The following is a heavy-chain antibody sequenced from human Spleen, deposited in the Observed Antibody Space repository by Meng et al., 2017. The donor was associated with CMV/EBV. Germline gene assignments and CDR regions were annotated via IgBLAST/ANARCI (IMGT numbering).Heavy chain of an antibody. D-gene: IGHD5-18*01. CDR3: ARRTDSYGSDYYYYYAMDV. V-gene: IGHV5-51*01. CDR1: GYSFTNYW. CDR2: IYPGDSDT. Sequence: GGSLRLSCKGSGYSFTNYWIAWVRQMPGKGLEWMGIIYPGDSDTRHSPSFQGQVTISADKSISTAYLQWSSLKASDTAMYYCARRTDSYGSDYYYYYAMDVWGQGTTVTVSS. J-gene: IGHJ6*02.